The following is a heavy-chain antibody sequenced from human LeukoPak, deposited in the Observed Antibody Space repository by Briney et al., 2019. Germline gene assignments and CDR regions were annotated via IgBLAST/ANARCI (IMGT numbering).Heavy chain of an antibody. CDR3: ARDYDILAGSYWFDS. CDR1: GFTFSSYA. Sequence: GRSLRLSCAASGFTFSSYAMHWVRQAPGKGLGWVAVISYDGSNKYYADSVKGRFTISRDNSKNTLYLQMNSLRAEDTAVYYCARDYDILAGSYWFDSWGQGTLVSVSS. J-gene: IGHJ5*01. D-gene: IGHD3-9*01. CDR2: ISYDGSNK. V-gene: IGHV3-30*04.